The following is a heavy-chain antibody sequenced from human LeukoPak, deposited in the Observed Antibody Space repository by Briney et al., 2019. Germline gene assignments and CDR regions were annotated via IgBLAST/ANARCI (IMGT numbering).Heavy chain of an antibody. D-gene: IGHD4-17*01. Sequence: SETLSLTCAVSGASISSYFWSWIRQPPGKGLEYIGYIGYSGSTNYNPSLKSRVTISVDKSKNQFSLKLSSVTAADTAVYYCARVRTVTQPIDYWGQGTLVTVSS. CDR2: IGYSGST. V-gene: IGHV4-59*08. CDR1: GASISSYF. J-gene: IGHJ4*02. CDR3: ARVRTVTQPIDY.